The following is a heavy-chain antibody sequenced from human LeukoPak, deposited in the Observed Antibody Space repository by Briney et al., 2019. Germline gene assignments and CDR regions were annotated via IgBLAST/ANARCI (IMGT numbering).Heavy chain of an antibody. Sequence: ASVKVSCKASGYTFTSYYMHWVRQAPGQGLEWMGIINPSGGSTSYAQKFQGRVTMTRDTSTSTVYMELSSLRSDDTAVYYCARIRLERFSMDVWGKGTTVTVSS. CDR2: INPSGGST. V-gene: IGHV1-46*01. CDR3: ARIRLERFSMDV. J-gene: IGHJ6*04. CDR1: GYTFTSYY. D-gene: IGHD1-1*01.